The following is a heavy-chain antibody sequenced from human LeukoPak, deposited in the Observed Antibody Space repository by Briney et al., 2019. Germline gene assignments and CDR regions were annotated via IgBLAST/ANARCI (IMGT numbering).Heavy chain of an antibody. CDR1: GYTLTELS. J-gene: IGHJ6*03. CDR2: FDPEDGET. D-gene: IGHD6-13*01. Sequence: ASVKVSCKVSGYTLTELSMHWVRQAPGKGLEWMGGFDPEDGETIYAQKFQGRVTMTEDTSTDTAYMELSSLRSEDTAVYYCATARYSSSWYDNYYYYYMDVWGKGTTVTVSS. CDR3: ATARYSSSWYDNYYYYYMDV. V-gene: IGHV1-24*01.